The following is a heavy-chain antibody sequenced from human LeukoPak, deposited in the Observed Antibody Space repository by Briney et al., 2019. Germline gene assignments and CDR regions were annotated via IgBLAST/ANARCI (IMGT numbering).Heavy chain of an antibody. CDR3: AKGRSSRVVPAAIVRFDP. V-gene: IGHV1-8*02. Sequence: ASVKVSCKASGYTFTGYYMHWVRQATGQGLEWMGWMNPNSGNTGYAQKFQGRVTMTRNTSISTAYMELSSLRSEDTAVYYCAKGRSSRVVPAAIVRFDPWGQGTLVTVSS. D-gene: IGHD2-2*01. CDR1: GYTFTGYY. CDR2: MNPNSGNT. J-gene: IGHJ5*02.